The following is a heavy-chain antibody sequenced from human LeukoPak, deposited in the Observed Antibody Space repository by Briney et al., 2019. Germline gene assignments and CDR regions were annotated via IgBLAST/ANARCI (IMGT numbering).Heavy chain of an antibody. CDR1: GFTVSSNY. CDR3: AGGYYDSSGYLSGIDY. D-gene: IGHD3-22*01. Sequence: PGGSLRLSCAATGFTVSSNYMSWVRQAPGKGLEWVSVIYSGGSTYYADSVKGRFTISRDNSKNTLYLQMNSLRAEDTAVYYCAGGYYDSSGYLSGIDYWGQGTLVTVSS. CDR2: IYSGGST. V-gene: IGHV3-66*01. J-gene: IGHJ4*02.